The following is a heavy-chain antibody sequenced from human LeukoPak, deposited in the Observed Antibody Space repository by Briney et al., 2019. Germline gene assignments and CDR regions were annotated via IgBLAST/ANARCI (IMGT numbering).Heavy chain of an antibody. CDR3: ARGLRYFDWLSSTP. V-gene: IGHV4-34*01. CDR1: GGSFSGYY. J-gene: IGHJ5*02. CDR2: INHSGST. Sequence: PSETLSLTCAVYGGSFSGYYWSWIRQPPGKGLEWIGEINHSGSTNYNPSLKSRVTISVDTSKNQFSLKLSSVTAADTAVYYCARGLRYFDWLSSTPWGQGTLVTVSS. D-gene: IGHD3-9*01.